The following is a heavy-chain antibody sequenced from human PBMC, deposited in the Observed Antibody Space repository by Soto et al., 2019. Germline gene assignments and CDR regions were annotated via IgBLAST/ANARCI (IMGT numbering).Heavy chain of an antibody. Sequence: SETLSLTCTVSDGSISSGGYYWSWIRQHPGKGLEWIGYIYYSGSTYYNPSLKSRVTISVDTSKNQFSLKLSSVTAADTAVYYCARVSKSGRYCSGGSCYERDYWGQGTLVTVSS. J-gene: IGHJ4*02. V-gene: IGHV4-31*03. CDR1: DGSISSGGYY. D-gene: IGHD2-15*01. CDR2: IYYSGST. CDR3: ARVSKSGRYCSGGSCYERDY.